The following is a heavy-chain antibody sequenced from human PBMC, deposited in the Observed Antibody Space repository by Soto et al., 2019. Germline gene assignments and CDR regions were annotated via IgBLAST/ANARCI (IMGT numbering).Heavy chain of an antibody. J-gene: IGHJ4*02. CDR1: GSTFSSYT. CDR3: ASRRTHDSSTPRPTKYPFH. D-gene: IGHD3-22*01. CDR2: IIPILGIA. Sequence: VASVKVSCKASGSTFSSYTISWVRQAPGQGLERMGRIIPILGIANYAQKFQGRVTITADKSTSTAYMELSSLRSEDTAVYYCASRRTHDSSTPRPTKYPFHWGQGTLVTVSS. V-gene: IGHV1-69*02.